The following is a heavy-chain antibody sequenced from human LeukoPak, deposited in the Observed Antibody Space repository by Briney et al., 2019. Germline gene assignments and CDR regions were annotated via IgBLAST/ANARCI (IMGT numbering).Heavy chain of an antibody. CDR2: IYTSGST. J-gene: IGHJ4*02. Sequence: PSETLSLTCTVSGYSISSGYNWGWIRQPPGKGLEWIGGIYTSGSTNYNPSLKSRVTMSVDTSKNQFSLKLSSVTAADTAVYYCARDLVLYSSGWYPTYYFDYWGQGTLVTVSS. V-gene: IGHV4-38-2*02. CDR3: ARDLVLYSSGWYPTYYFDY. D-gene: IGHD6-19*01. CDR1: GYSISSGYN.